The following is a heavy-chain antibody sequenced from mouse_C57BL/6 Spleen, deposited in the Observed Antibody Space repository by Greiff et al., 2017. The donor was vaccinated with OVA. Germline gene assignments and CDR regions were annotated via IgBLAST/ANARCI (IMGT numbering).Heavy chain of an antibody. V-gene: IGHV1-61*01. J-gene: IGHJ2*01. CDR1: GYTFTSYW. CDR3: ARGITTVVAPDY. Sequence: QVHVKQPGAELVRPGSSVKLSCKASGYTFTSYWMDWVKQRPGQGLEWIGNIYPSDSETHYNQKFKDKATLTVDKSSSTAYMQLSSLTSEDSAVYYCARGITTVVAPDYWGQGTTLTVSS. D-gene: IGHD1-1*01. CDR2: IYPSDSET.